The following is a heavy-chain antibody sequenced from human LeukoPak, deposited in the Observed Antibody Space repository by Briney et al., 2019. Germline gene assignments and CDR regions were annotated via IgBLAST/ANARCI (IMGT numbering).Heavy chain of an antibody. Sequence: PGGSLRLSCVASGFTFSSYWMHWVRQAPGKGLVWVSRTNGDGRSTTYADSVKGRFTISRDNAKNTLYLQMNSLRAEDTAVYYCARDQLYCSGSHCYFDSWGQGTLVTVSS. J-gene: IGHJ4*02. D-gene: IGHD2-15*01. CDR1: GFTFSSYW. CDR3: ARDQLYCSGSHCYFDS. CDR2: TNGDGRST. V-gene: IGHV3-74*01.